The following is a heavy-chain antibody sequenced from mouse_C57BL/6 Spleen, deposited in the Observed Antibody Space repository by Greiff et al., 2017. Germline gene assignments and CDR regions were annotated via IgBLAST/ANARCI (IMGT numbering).Heavy chain of an antibody. D-gene: IGHD2-4*01. V-gene: IGHV1-53*01. CDR3: ARSAGDYEEGGYAMDY. CDR2: INPSNGGT. Sequence: QVQLQQPGTELVKPGASVKLSCKASGYTFTSYWMHWVKQRPGQGLEWIGNINPSNGGTNYNEKFKSKATLTVDKSSSTAYMQLSSLTSEDSAVYYWARSAGDYEEGGYAMDYWGQGTSVTVSS. J-gene: IGHJ4*01. CDR1: GYTFTSYW.